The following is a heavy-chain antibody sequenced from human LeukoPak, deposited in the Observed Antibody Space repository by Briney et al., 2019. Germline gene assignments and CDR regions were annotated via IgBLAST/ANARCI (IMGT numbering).Heavy chain of an antibody. Sequence: GGSLRLSCAASGFTFSSYWMSWVRQAPGKGLEWVANIKQDGSEKYYVDSVKGRFTISRDNAKNSLYLQMNSLRAEDTAVYYCAREKVRVATIGGLDYWGQGTLVTVSS. V-gene: IGHV3-7*01. CDR3: AREKVRVATIGGLDY. J-gene: IGHJ4*02. D-gene: IGHD5-12*01. CDR1: GFTFSSYW. CDR2: IKQDGSEK.